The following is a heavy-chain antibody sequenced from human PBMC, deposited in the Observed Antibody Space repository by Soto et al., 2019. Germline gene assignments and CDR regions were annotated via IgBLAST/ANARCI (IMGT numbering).Heavy chain of an antibody. CDR1: GFTFNTYN. J-gene: IGHJ4*02. CDR3: ATSFYHKGPGWARPVGS. D-gene: IGHD6-19*01. CDR2: ISSSGVTT. V-gene: IGHV3-48*01. Sequence: PGGSLRLSCAASGFTFNTYNMNWARQAPGKGLEWVSYISSSGVTTYYTDSVKGRFTISRDNAKNSLYLQMDSLRAEDTAVYYCATSFYHKGPGWARPVGSWGQGLLVTVSS.